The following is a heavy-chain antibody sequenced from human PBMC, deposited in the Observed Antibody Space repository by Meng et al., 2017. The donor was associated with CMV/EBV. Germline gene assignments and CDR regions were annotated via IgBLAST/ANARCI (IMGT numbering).Heavy chain of an antibody. Sequence: ASVKVSCKASGYTFTSYGISWVQQAPGQGLEWMGWISAYNGNTNYAQKLQGRVTMTTDTSTSTAYMELRSLRSDDTAVYYCARDSAEKGVSDAFDIWGQGTMVTVSS. J-gene: IGHJ3*02. V-gene: IGHV1-18*01. CDR2: ISAYNGNT. CDR1: GYTFTSYG. CDR3: ARDSAEKGVSDAFDI.